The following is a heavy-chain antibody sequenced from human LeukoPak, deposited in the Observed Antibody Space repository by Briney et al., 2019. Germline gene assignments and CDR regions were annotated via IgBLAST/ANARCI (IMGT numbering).Heavy chain of an antibody. D-gene: IGHD1-26*01. V-gene: IGHV1-2*06. Sequence: ASVTVSCTASGYTLTGYYMHWVRQAPGQGLEWMGRINPNNGGTNYAQKFQGRVTMTGDTSISTAYMELSSLRSDDTAVYYCTRESGSYHGNDYWGQGTLVTVSS. CDR2: INPNNGGT. CDR3: TRESGSYHGNDY. J-gene: IGHJ4*02. CDR1: GYTLTGYY.